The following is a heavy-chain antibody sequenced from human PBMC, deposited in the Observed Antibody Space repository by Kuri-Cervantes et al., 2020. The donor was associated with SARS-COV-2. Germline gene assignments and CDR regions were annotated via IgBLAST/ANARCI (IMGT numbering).Heavy chain of an antibody. D-gene: IGHD2-2*01. Sequence: GESLKISCAASGFTFSSYWMSWVRQAPGKGLEWVANIKQDGSEKYYVDSVKGRFTISRDNAKNSLYLQMNGLRAEDTAVYYCATPGVPAANYYFDYWGQGTLVTVSS. CDR2: IKQDGSEK. CDR1: GFTFSSYW. V-gene: IGHV3-7*01. CDR3: ATPGVPAANYYFDY. J-gene: IGHJ4*02.